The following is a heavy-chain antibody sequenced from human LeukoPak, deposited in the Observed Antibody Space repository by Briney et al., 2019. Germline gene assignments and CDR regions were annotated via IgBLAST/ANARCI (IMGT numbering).Heavy chain of an antibody. CDR3: ARDQNNWNYFSSLLYYYGMDV. J-gene: IGHJ6*02. Sequence: ASVKVSCKASGYTFTSYYMLWVRQAPGQGLEWMGIINPSGGSTSYAQKFQGRVTMTRDTSTSTVYMELSSLRSDDTAVYYCARDQNNWNYFSSLLYYYGMDVWGQGTTVTVSS. D-gene: IGHD1-7*01. V-gene: IGHV1-46*01. CDR2: INPSGGST. CDR1: GYTFTSYY.